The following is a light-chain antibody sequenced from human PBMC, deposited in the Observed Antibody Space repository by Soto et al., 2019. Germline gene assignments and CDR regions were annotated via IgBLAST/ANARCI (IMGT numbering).Light chain of an antibody. Sequence: QSALTQPRSVSGSPGQSVTISCTGTSSDVGGYNYVSWCKQHPGKAPKLMIYDVSKRPSGVPDRFSGSKSGNTASLTISGLQAEDEADYYCCSYGGSYTVFGGGTKVTVL. CDR1: SSDVGGYNY. CDR2: DVS. CDR3: CSYGGSYTV. J-gene: IGLJ3*02. V-gene: IGLV2-11*01.